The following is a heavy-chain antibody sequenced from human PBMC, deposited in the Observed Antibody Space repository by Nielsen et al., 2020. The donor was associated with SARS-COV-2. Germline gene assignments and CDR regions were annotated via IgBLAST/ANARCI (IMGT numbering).Heavy chain of an antibody. V-gene: IGHV1-3*01. CDR1: GYTFTSYA. CDR3: ARARIAAAGPPRYFDL. Sequence: ALVKVSCKASGYTFTSYAMHWVRQAPGQRLEWMGWINAGNGNTKYSQKFQGRVTITRDTSASTAYMELSSLRSEDTAVYYCARARIAAAGPPRYFDLWGRGTLVTVSS. J-gene: IGHJ2*01. D-gene: IGHD6-13*01. CDR2: INAGNGNT.